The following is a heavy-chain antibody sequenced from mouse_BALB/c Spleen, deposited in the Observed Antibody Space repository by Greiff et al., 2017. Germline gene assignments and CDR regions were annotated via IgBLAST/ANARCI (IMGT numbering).Heavy chain of an antibody. CDR2: INPYNDGT. D-gene: IGHD3-2*01. CDR1: GYTFTSYV. V-gene: IGHV1-14*01. J-gene: IGHJ4*01. Sequence: VQLQQSGPELVKPGASVKMSCKASGYTFTSYVMHWVKQKPGQGLEWIGYINPYNDGTKYNEKFKGKATLTSDKSSSTAYMELSSLTSEDSAVYYCARGHDSSGYGDYAMDYWGQGTSVTVSS. CDR3: ARGHDSSGYGDYAMDY.